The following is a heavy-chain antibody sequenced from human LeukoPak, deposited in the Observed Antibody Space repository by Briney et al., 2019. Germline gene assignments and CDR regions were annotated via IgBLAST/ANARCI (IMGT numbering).Heavy chain of an antibody. CDR2: IGAYNGKT. Sequence: ASVKVSCKASGYTFSNYGISWVRQAPGQGLEWMGWIGAYNGKTNYAQKIQGRVTMTTDTSTSTAYMELRRLRSDDTAVYYCTRDASGYCSGGSCFSLFDSWGQGTLVTVPS. CDR3: TRDASGYCSGGSCFSLFDS. V-gene: IGHV1-18*01. CDR1: GYTFSNYG. D-gene: IGHD2-15*01. J-gene: IGHJ4*02.